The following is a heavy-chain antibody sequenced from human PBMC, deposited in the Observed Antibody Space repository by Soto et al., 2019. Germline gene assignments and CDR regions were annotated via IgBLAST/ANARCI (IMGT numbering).Heavy chain of an antibody. D-gene: IGHD3-10*01. CDR2: IYYTGST. J-gene: IGHJ3*02. CDR3: GTPLSTMGYAFDI. V-gene: IGHV4-59*08. Sequence: SETLSLTCTVSGGSISNYYWSWIRQPPGKGLEWIGYIYYTGSTNYSPSLKSRVTMSVDTSKNQFSLKLSSVTAADTAVYYCGTPLSTMGYAFDIWGQGTMVTVS. CDR1: GGSISNYY.